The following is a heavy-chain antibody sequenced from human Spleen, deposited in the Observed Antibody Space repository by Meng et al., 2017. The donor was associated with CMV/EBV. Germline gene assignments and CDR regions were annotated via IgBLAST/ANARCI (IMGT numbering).Heavy chain of an antibody. CDR3: AKSSLRYSLDY. CDR1: GFTFSSYG. CDR2: IRYDGSNK. D-gene: IGHD4-17*01. Sequence: VQLGGCGGGVVQPGGSLRLSCAASGFTFSSYGMHWVRQAPGKGLEWVAFIRYDGSNKYYADSVKGRFTISRDNSKNTLYLQMNSLRAEDTAVYYCAKSSLRYSLDYWGQGTLVTVSS. J-gene: IGHJ4*02. V-gene: IGHV3-30*02.